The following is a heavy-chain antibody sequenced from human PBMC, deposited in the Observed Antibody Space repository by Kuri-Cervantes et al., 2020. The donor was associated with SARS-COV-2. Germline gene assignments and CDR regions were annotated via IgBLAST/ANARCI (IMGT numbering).Heavy chain of an antibody. CDR3: ARDLQRPGGWFDP. Sequence: GGSLRLSCAASGFTFSSYSMNWVRQAPGKGLEWVSSISSSSSYIYYADSVKGRFTISRDNAKNSLYLQMNSLRAEDTAMYYCARDLQRPGGWFDPWGQGTLVTVSS. CDR1: GFTFSSYS. J-gene: IGHJ5*02. D-gene: IGHD1-1*01. CDR2: ISSSSSYI. V-gene: IGHV3-21*04.